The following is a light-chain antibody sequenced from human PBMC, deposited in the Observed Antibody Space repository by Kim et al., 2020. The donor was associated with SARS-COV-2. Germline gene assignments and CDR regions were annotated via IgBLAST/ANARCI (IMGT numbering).Light chain of an antibody. Sequence: DIQMTPSPSSLSASVGGRVTITCRASQDISNFLAWYHHKPGKPPKLLMYAASKLQPGVPSRFSGSGSGIEFTVTISSLQPDDVGTYYCQKYNTVPPTFGPGTKVDIK. CDR3: QKYNTVPPT. CDR1: QDISNF. CDR2: AAS. J-gene: IGKJ3*01. V-gene: IGKV1-27*01.